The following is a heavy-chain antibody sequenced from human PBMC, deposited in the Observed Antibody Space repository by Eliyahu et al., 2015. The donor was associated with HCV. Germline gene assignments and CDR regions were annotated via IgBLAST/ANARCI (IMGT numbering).Heavy chain of an antibody. J-gene: IGHJ4*01. CDR1: GYSFTPYW. CDR3: AREEYASGSTGSPDY. CDR2: IDPRNSQT. D-gene: IGHD6-19*01. Sequence: DVLLLPSGTELKKPGESLTISCKASGYSFTPYWIXWVRQMPGKGLEWRGRIDPRNSQTNYSPAFEGRVTLSVDTPMTTAYLHLNRLKAADSAMYYCAREEYASGSTGSPDYWGQGTRVIVSS. V-gene: IGHV5-10-1*01.